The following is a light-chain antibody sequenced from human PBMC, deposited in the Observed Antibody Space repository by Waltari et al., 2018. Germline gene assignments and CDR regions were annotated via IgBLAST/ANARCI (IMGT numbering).Light chain of an antibody. V-gene: IGKV1-8*01. CDR3: QQYYSYPRT. CDR1: QGISSY. CDR2: AAS. J-gene: IGKJ1*01. Sequence: AIRMTQSPSSLSASTGDRATITFRARQGISSYLAWYQQKPGKAPKLLIYAASTLQSGVPSRFSGSGSGTDFTLTISCLQSEDFATYYCQQYYSYPRTFGQGTKVEIK.